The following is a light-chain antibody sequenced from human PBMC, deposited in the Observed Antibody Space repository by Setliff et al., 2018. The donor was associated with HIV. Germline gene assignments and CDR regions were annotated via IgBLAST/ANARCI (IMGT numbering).Light chain of an antibody. CDR2: DVT. CDR3: SIHRSRGYV. Sequence: QSVLTQPASVSGSPGQSITISCTGTSSDIGGYNYVSWYQQHPGKAPKLIIYDVTTRPSGVSNRFSGSKSGNTASLTISGLQAEDEADYYCSIHRSRGYVFGTGTRSPS. J-gene: IGLJ1*01. CDR1: SSDIGGYNY. V-gene: IGLV2-14*03.